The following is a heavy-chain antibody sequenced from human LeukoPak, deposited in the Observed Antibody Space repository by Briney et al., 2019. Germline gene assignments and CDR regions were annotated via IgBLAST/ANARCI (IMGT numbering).Heavy chain of an antibody. V-gene: IGHV3-33*08. D-gene: IGHD3-10*01. CDR1: GFTFSSYG. J-gene: IGHJ4*02. CDR2: IWYDGSNK. CDR3: ARDLLLWFGELPHGGLGY. Sequence: PGGSLRLSCAASGFTFSSYGMHWVRQAPGKGLEWVAVIWYDGSNKYYADSVKGRFTISRDNSKNTLYLQMNSLRAEDTAVYYCARDLLLWFGELPHGGLGYWGQGTLVTVSS.